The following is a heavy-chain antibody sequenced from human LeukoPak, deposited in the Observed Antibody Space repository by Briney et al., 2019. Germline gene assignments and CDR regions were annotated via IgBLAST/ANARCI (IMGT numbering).Heavy chain of an antibody. J-gene: IGHJ5*02. CDR2: ISSSSSYI. CDR3: ARGTYCSGGSCSRFDP. CDR1: GFTFSSYS. Sequence: GGSLRLSCAASGFTFSSYSMNWVRQAPWKGLEWVSSISSSSSYIYYADSVKGRFTISSDNAKNSLYLQMNSLRAEDTAVYYCARGTYCSGGSCSRFDPWGQGTLVTVSS. D-gene: IGHD2-15*01. V-gene: IGHV3-21*01.